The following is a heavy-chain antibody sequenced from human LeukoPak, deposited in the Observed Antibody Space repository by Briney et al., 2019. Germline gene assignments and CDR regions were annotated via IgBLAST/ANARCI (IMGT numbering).Heavy chain of an antibody. Sequence: GGSLRLSCAASGFTFSDYYMSWIRQAPGKGLEWVSYISSSGSTIYYADSVKGRFTISRDNAKNLLYLQMNSLRAEDTAVYYCAREDWSSGSYYSWYFDLWGRGTLVTVSS. V-gene: IGHV3-11*01. J-gene: IGHJ2*01. CDR1: GFTFSDYY. CDR3: AREDWSSGSYYSWYFDL. CDR2: ISSSGSTI. D-gene: IGHD1-26*01.